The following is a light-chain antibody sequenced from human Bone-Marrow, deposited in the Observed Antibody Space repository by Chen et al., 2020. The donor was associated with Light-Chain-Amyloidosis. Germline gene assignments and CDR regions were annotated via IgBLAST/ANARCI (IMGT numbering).Light chain of an antibody. CDR2: DNN. CDR3: GTWDISLSGFYV. CDR1: NFNIGTYY. J-gene: IGLJ1*01. Sequence: QSVLTQPPSVSAAPGQKVTISCSGGNFNIGTYYVSWYRQFPGEAPQLLICDNNKRPSRIPDQFSGSKSGTAATLGIAGLRTGEEADYYCGTWDISLSGFYVFGTGTTVTVL. V-gene: IGLV1-51*01.